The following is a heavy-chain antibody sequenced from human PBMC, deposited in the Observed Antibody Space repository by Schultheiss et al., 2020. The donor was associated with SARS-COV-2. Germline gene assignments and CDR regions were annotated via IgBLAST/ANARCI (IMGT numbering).Heavy chain of an antibody. CDR2: IVVGSGNT. V-gene: IGHV1-58*01. J-gene: IGHJ4*02. D-gene: IGHD4-23*01. CDR3: AKVIGDRYGGNFHFDY. Sequence: SVKVSCKASGFTFTTFAVQWVRQARGQRLEWIGWIVVGSGNTNYAQKFQERVTITADESTSTAYMELSSLRSEDTAVYYCAKVIGDRYGGNFHFDYWGQGTLVTVSS. CDR1: GFTFTTFA.